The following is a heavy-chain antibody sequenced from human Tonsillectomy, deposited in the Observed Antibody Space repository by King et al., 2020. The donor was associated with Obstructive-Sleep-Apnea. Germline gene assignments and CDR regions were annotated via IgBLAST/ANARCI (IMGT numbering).Heavy chain of an antibody. Sequence: VQLQESGPGLVKPSETLSLTCTVSGGSFSNYYWNWLRQPPGKGLEWIGYIYYSGSTYYNPSLKSRVTISVDTSKNQFSLNLSSVTAADTAVYYCARSSVADQFDYWGQGTLVTVSS. CDR3: ARSSVADQFDY. D-gene: IGHD6-19*01. V-gene: IGHV4-59*01. J-gene: IGHJ4*02. CDR2: IYYSGST. CDR1: GGSFSNYY.